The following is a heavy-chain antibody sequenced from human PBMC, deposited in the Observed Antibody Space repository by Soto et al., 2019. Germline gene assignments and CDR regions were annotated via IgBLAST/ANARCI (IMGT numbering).Heavy chain of an antibody. CDR3: ARVRGSETYYYDSSGYYG. Sequence: TGGSLGLSCAASGFTFSDYYMSWIRQAPGKGLEWVSYISSRSSYTNYADSVKGRFTISRDNAKNSLYLQMNSLRAEDTAVYYCARVRGSETYYYDSSGYYGWGQGTPVTVSS. D-gene: IGHD3-22*01. J-gene: IGHJ4*02. V-gene: IGHV3-11*06. CDR2: ISSRSSYT. CDR1: GFTFSDYY.